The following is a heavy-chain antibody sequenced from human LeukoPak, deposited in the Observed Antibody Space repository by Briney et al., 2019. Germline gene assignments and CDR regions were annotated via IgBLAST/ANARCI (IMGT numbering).Heavy chain of an antibody. V-gene: IGHV3-30*03. CDR3: ARDLLVGAKYFDY. CDR2: ISYDGSNK. CDR1: GFTFSSYG. D-gene: IGHD1-26*01. Sequence: GSLRLSCAASGFTFSSYGMHWVRQAPGKGLEWVAVISYDGSNKYYADSVKGRFTISRDHSKNTLYLQMNSLRAEDTAVYHCARDLLVGAKYFDYWGQGTLVTVSS. J-gene: IGHJ4*02.